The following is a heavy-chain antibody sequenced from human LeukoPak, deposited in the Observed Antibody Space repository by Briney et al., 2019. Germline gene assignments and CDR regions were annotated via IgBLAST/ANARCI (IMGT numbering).Heavy chain of an antibody. CDR3: ARFKELERRSICYYYYYMDV. Sequence: GRSLRLSCAASGFTFDDYGMSWVRQAPGKGLEWVSGINWNGGSTGYADSVKGRFTISRDNAKNSLYLQMNSLRAEDTALYYCARFKELERRSICYYYYYMDVWGKGTTVTVSS. CDR2: INWNGGST. CDR1: GFTFDDYG. J-gene: IGHJ6*03. V-gene: IGHV3-20*04. D-gene: IGHD1-1*01.